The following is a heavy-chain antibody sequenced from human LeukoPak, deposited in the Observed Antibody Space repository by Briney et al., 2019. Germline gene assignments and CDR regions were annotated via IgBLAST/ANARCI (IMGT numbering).Heavy chain of an antibody. V-gene: IGHV1-2*02. J-gene: IGHJ4*02. CDR3: STEDKYCTTPNCGAY. D-gene: IGHD2-8*01. Sequence: ASVKVSCKASGYTLTDYYIHWVRQAPGQDLEWMGFIIPHSGGTTYEQRFQGRVTMTRDMSIGTFYMELSSLRSDDTAVYYCSTEDKYCTTPNCGAYWGREPWSPSPQ. CDR2: IIPHSGGT. CDR1: GYTLTDYY.